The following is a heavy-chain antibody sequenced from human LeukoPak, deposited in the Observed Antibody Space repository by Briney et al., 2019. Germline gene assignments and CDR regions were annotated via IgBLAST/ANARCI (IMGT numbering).Heavy chain of an antibody. Sequence: ASVKVSCKASGYTFTDYYMHWVRQAPGQGLEWMGWINPNSGGTNYAQKFQGRVTMTRDTSISTAYMELSRLRSDDTAVYYCARGLGRAVAGNPINYWGQGTLVTVSS. J-gene: IGHJ4*02. D-gene: IGHD6-19*01. CDR2: INPNSGGT. V-gene: IGHV1-2*02. CDR1: GYTFTDYY. CDR3: ARGLGRAVAGNPINY.